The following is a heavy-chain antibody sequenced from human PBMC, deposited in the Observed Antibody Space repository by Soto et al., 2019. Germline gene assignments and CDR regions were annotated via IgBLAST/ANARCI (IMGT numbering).Heavy chain of an antibody. V-gene: IGHV5-51*01. CDR1: GYKVCTWHNFTSYW. J-gene: IGHJ3*02. CDR2: IYPGDSDT. CDR3: SSYYYDSSGYFDI. D-gene: IGHD3-22*01. Sequence: GESLKISCMGSGYKVCTWHNFTSYWIAWVRQMPGEGLEWMGIIYPGDSDTRYSPSFQGQVTISADKSINSVYLQWSSLKASDTAMYYCSSYYYDSSGYFDIWGQGTMVTVSS.